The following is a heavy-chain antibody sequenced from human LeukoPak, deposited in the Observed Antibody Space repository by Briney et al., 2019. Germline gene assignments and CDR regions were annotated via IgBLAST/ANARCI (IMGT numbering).Heavy chain of an antibody. CDR2: ISGAGT. D-gene: IGHD4-17*01. Sequence: GGSLRLSCVASGFTFSNFAMTWVRQAPGKGLEWVSSISGAGTYYAESVKGRLTISRDNYKNTVYLQMKSLRVEDTALYYCARDPNGDYVGAFDFQRWGRGTLVTVSS. CDR3: ARDPNGDYVGAFDFQR. CDR1: GFTFSNFA. J-gene: IGHJ1*01. V-gene: IGHV3-23*01.